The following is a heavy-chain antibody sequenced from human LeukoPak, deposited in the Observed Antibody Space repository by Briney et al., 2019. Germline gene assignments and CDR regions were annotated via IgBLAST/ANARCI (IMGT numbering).Heavy chain of an antibody. V-gene: IGHV1-69*13. CDR3: ARDRDFWSGYLN. CDR1: GGTFSSYA. Sequence: GASVKVSCKASGGTFSSYAISWVRQAPGQGLEWMGGIIPIFGTANYAQKFQGRVTITADESTSTAYMELSSLRSEDTAVYYCARDRDFWSGYLNWGQGTLVTVSS. D-gene: IGHD3-3*01. J-gene: IGHJ4*02. CDR2: IIPIFGTA.